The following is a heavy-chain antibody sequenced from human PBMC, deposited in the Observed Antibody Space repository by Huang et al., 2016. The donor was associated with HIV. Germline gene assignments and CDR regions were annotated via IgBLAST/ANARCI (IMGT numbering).Heavy chain of an antibody. CDR2: IKFDGSNK. J-gene: IGHJ4*02. CDR1: GFTFDNYG. CDR3: ARTIAVSGTAY. V-gene: IGHV3-30*02. D-gene: IGHD6-19*01. Sequence: QVQLVESGGGVVHPGGSLTLSCAASGFTFDNYGMHWVRQAPGKGLEWVTFIKFDGSNKVYAESVKGRFTISRDNSKSTLFLHMTRLRPEDTAAYYCARTIAVSGTAYWGQGTLVTVSS.